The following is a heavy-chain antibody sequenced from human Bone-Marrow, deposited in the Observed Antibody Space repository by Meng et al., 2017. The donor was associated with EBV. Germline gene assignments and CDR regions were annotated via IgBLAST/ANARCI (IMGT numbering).Heavy chain of an antibody. CDR1: GGPCNSDA. CDR2: LIPMFGAP. J-gene: IGHJ4*02. Sequence: QVQVDQAGAEVKQHGPSGKVACQTAGGPCNSDAISWVRQAPGQGLEWLGGLIPMFGAPNYAQKFQGRVTITADASTSTHYMDLSSLRSEDTAVYYCASESGRGYTPDYWGQGTLVTVSS. CDR3: ASESGRGYTPDY. D-gene: IGHD3-10*01. V-gene: IGHV1-69*01.